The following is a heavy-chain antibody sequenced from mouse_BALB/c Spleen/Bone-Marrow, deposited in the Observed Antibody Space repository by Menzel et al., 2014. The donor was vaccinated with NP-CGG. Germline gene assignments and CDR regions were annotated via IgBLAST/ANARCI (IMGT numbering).Heavy chain of an antibody. CDR2: IDPANGNT. D-gene: IGHD2-10*02. J-gene: IGHJ2*01. CDR3: ALLYGNYDY. Sequence: VQLKESGAELVKPGASVKLSCTASGFNIXDTYMHWAKQRPEQGLEWIGRIDPANGNTKYAPKFQGKATITADTSSNTAYLQPSSLTSEDTAVYYCALLYGNYDYWGQGTTLTVSS. CDR1: GFNIXDTY. V-gene: IGHV14-3*02.